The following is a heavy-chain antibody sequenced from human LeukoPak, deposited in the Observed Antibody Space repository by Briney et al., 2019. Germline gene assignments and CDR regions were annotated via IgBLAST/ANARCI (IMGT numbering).Heavy chain of an antibody. CDR2: INEDGSEK. Sequence: GGSLRLSCAASGFTFSTYWMTWVRQAPGKGLEWVANINEDGSEKNYVDSVKGRFTISRDNAKNSLSLQVESLRVEETAVYYCATRSKPPANWGQGTLVTVSS. CDR1: GFTFSTYW. V-gene: IGHV3-7*01. J-gene: IGHJ4*02. D-gene: IGHD3-10*01. CDR3: ATRSKPPAN.